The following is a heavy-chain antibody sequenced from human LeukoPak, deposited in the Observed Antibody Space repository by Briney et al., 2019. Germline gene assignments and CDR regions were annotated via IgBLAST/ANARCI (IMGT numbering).Heavy chain of an antibody. J-gene: IGHJ6*03. Sequence: GGSLRLSCAASGFTFSSYSMNWVRQAPGKGLEWVSSISSSSSCIYYADSVKGRFTISRDNAKNSLYLQMNSLRAEDTAVYYCARGESYSSGWSEIKLGYYYYMDVWGKGTTVTVSS. CDR3: ARGESYSSGWSEIKLGYYYYMDV. V-gene: IGHV3-21*01. CDR1: GFTFSSYS. CDR2: ISSSSSCI. D-gene: IGHD6-19*01.